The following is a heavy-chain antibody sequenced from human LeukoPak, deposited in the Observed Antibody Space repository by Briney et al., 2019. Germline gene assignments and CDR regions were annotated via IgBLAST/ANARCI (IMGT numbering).Heavy chain of an antibody. CDR1: GYTFTGYY. CDR2: INPNSGGT. D-gene: IGHD6-19*01. Sequence: ASVKVSCKASGYTFTGYYMHWVRQAPGQGLEWMGWINPNSGGTNYAQKFQGRVTMTRDTSISTVYMELSSLRSDDTAVYFCARASLIPVAEKLPFEFWGQGTLVTVSS. V-gene: IGHV1-2*02. J-gene: IGHJ4*02. CDR3: ARASLIPVAEKLPFEF.